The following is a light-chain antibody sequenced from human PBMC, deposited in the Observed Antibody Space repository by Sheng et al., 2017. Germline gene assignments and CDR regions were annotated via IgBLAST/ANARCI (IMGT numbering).Light chain of an antibody. V-gene: IGKV3-15*01. J-gene: IGKJ4*01. CDR2: DAS. CDR3: QQYYSFPLT. Sequence: ETVMTQSPVTLSVSPGESATLSCRTSQSVSSSLAWYQQKPGQPPRLLIYDASTRATGIPARFSGSGSGTEFTLTISSLQSEDFAVYYCQQYYSFPLTFGGGTNVEIK. CDR1: QSVSSS.